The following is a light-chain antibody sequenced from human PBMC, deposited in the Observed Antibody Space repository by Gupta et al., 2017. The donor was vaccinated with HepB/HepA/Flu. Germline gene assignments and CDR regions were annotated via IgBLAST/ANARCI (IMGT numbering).Light chain of an antibody. CDR2: ENI. J-gene: IGLJ2*01. CDR1: SSNIGQNF. Sequence: VSAAPGQKVTISCSGSSSNIGQNFISWYQQLPGTAPKLLIYENIKRPSGIPDRFSGSKSGTSATLGITGLRTGDEADYYCGTWDNSLSAGVFGGGTKLTVL. V-gene: IGLV1-51*02. CDR3: GTWDNSLSAGV.